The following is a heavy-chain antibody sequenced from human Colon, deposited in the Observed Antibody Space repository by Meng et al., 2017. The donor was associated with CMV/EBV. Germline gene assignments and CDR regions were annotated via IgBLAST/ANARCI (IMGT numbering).Heavy chain of an antibody. D-gene: IGHD1-26*01. J-gene: IGHJ4*02. CDR3: ANLMGATLYYFHS. CDR1: GFRFSSYS. V-gene: IGHV3-21*04. CDR2: ISTSTSYT. Sequence: GGSLRLSCAASGFRFSSYSMIWVRQIPGKGLEWVSSISTSTSYTFYADSVKGRFTISRDNAENSLYLQMNSLRAEDTAVYYCANLMGATLYYFHSWGQGTLVTVSS.